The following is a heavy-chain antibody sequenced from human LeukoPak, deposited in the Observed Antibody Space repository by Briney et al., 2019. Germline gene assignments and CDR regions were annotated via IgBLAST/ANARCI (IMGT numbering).Heavy chain of an antibody. J-gene: IGHJ6*03. CDR1: GGSISSGSYY. CDR3: ARDYYDFWRGYYYYYMDV. Sequence: SQTLSLTCTVSGGSISSGSYYWSWIRQPAGKGLAWIGRIYTSGSTNYNPSLKSRVTISVDTSKNQFSLKLSSVTAANTAVYYCARDYYDFWRGYYYYYMDVWGKGTTVTVSS. D-gene: IGHD3-3*01. CDR2: IYTSGST. V-gene: IGHV4-61*02.